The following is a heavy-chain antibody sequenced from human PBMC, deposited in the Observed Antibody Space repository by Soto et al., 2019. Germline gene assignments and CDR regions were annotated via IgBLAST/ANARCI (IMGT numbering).Heavy chain of an antibody. CDR2: IYYSGST. J-gene: IGHJ6*02. CDR3: ARTRIAPRGMDV. CDR1: GGSISSYY. D-gene: IGHD6-13*01. V-gene: IGHV4-59*01. Sequence: PSETLSLTCTVSGGSISSYYWSWIRQPPGKGLEWIGYIYYSGSTNYNPSLKSRVTISVDTSKNQFSLKLSSVTAADTAVYYCARTRIAPRGMDVWGQGTTVTVS.